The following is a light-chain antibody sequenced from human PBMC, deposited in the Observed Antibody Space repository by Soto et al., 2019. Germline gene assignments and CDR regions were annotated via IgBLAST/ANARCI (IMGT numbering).Light chain of an antibody. J-gene: IGKJ5*01. CDR2: GAS. Sequence: DIVITQSPPTLSASPGERATLSCRASQSVRSNLAWYQQKPGQAPRLLIYGASTRATGIPARFSGSGSGTEFTLSIGSLQSEDFAVYYCQQYNNWPPLTFGQGTRLEI. V-gene: IGKV3-15*01. CDR3: QQYNNWPPLT. CDR1: QSVRSN.